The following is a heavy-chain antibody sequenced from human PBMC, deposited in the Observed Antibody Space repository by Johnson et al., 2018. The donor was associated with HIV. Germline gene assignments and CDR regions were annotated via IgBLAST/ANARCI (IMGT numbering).Heavy chain of an antibody. CDR2: IPYDGYNK. D-gene: IGHD3-16*01. CDR1: GFTFSSYA. CDR3: ARGVGGRTADAFEI. J-gene: IGHJ3*02. Sequence: QVQLVESGGGVVQPGRSLRLSCAASGFTFSSYAMHWVRQAPGKGLEWVAVIPYDGYNKYYADSVRGRFTISRDNSKNTLYLQMSSLRAEDTAVYYCARGVGGRTADAFEIWGQGTMVTVSS. V-gene: IGHV3-30-3*01.